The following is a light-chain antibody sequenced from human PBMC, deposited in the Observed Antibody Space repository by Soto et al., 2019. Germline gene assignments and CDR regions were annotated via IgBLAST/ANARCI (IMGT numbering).Light chain of an antibody. J-gene: IGLJ2*01. CDR2: EGS. Sequence: SVLTQPASVSGSPGQSITISCTGTSPNVGVYKLVSWYQQHPGKAPKLIIYEGSKRPSGVSNRFSGSKSGNAASLTISGLQAEDEADYHCCSYAGESTVTFGGGTKLTVL. V-gene: IGLV2-23*01. CDR3: CSYAGESTVT. CDR1: SPNVGVYKL.